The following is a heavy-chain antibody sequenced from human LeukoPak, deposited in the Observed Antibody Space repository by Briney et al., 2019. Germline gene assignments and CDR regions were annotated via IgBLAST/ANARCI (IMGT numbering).Heavy chain of an antibody. Sequence: SETLSLTCTVSGGSISTSTYCWDWVRQPPGKGLEWIGSFCYSGSTYYNPSPKSRVTISVDKSKNQFSLKLSSVTAADTAVYHCARDGGYNYDYWGQGTLVTVSS. V-gene: IGHV4-39*07. CDR1: GGSISTSTYC. CDR2: FCYSGST. D-gene: IGHD5-12*01. J-gene: IGHJ4*02. CDR3: ARDGGYNYDY.